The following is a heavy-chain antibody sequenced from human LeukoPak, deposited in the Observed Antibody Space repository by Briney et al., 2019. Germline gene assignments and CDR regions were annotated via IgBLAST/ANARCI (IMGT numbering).Heavy chain of an antibody. CDR1: GFTFSSYW. Sequence: PGGSLRLSCAASGFTFSSYWMSWVRQAPGKGLEWVANIKQDGSEKYYVDSVKGRFTISRDNAKNSLYLQMNSLRAEDTAVYYCARGGYCSSTSCYEAWFFDYWGQGTLVTVSS. CDR2: IKQDGSEK. J-gene: IGHJ4*02. V-gene: IGHV3-7*01. CDR3: ARGGYCSSTSCYEAWFFDY. D-gene: IGHD2-2*03.